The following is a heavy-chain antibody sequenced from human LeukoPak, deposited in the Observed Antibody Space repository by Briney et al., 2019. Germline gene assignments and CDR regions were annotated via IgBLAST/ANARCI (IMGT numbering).Heavy chain of an antibody. J-gene: IGHJ6*03. CDR2: ISTSSSYI. CDR1: GFTFSDYY. Sequence: PGGSLRLSCAASGFTFSDYYMSWIRQAPGKGLEWVSFISTSSSYIYADSLKGRFTISRDNAKKSLYLQMNSLRAEDTAVYYCARDGSTPWGYYMDVWGKGTTVTISS. D-gene: IGHD3-16*01. CDR3: ARDGSTPWGYYMDV. V-gene: IGHV3-11*06.